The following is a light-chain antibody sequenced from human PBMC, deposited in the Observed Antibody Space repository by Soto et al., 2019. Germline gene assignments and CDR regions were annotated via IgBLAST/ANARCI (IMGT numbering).Light chain of an antibody. CDR2: DAS. CDR1: QSISSW. CDR3: QQYKSYSTWT. J-gene: IGKJ1*01. Sequence: DIQMTQSPSTLSASVGDTITITCRASQSISSWLAWYQQKPGRAPKLLISDASSLQGGVPSSFSGSGSGTEFTLTIRSLQPDDFSIFDCQQYKSYSTWTFGQGTKVEIK. V-gene: IGKV1-5*01.